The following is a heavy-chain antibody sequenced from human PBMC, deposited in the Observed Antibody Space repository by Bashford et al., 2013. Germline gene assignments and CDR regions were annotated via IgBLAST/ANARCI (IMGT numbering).Heavy chain of an antibody. V-gene: IGHV1-69*13. J-gene: IGHJ6*02. CDR1: GGTFNSYV. Sequence: SVKVSCKSSGGTFNSYVFNWVRKAPGQGLEWMGGIFPIYDAGNYAQKFKGRVTITADESTSTAYMELSSLRSEDTAVYYCAIYYDYIWGSLNGMDVWGQGTTVTVSS. CDR3: AIYYDYIWGSLNGMDV. CDR2: IFPIYDAG. D-gene: IGHD3-16*01.